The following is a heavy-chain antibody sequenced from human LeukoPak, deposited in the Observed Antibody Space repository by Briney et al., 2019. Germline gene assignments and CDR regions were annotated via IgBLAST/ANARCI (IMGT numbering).Heavy chain of an antibody. D-gene: IGHD2-15*01. V-gene: IGHV4-34*01. J-gene: IGHJ4*02. CDR2: INHSGST. CDR1: GGSFSGYY. CDR3: ARLSLEGMSGGYTNFDY. Sequence: KPSETLSLTCAVYGGSFSGYYWSWIRQPPGKGLEWIGEINHSGSTNYNPSLKSRVTISVDTSKNQFSLKLSSVTAADTAVYYCARLSLEGMSGGYTNFDYWGQGTLVTVSS.